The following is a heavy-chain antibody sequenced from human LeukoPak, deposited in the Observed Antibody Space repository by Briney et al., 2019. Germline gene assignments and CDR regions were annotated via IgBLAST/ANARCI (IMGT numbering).Heavy chain of an antibody. V-gene: IGHV3-15*01. J-gene: IGHJ1*01. CDR3: ITGGSGSEKKYFQH. CDR1: GFTFSNYW. D-gene: IGHD3-10*01. CDR2: IKSKTDGGTT. Sequence: PGGSLRLSCAASGFTFSNYWMTWVRQAPGKGLEWVGRIKSKTDGGTTDYAAPVKGRFTISRDDSKNTLYLQMNSLETEDTAVYYCITGGSGSEKKYFQHWGQGTMVTVSS.